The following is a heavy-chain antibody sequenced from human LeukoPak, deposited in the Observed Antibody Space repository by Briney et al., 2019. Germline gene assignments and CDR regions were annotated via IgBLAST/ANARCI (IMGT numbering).Heavy chain of an antibody. CDR1: GYTVSDKP. Sequence: PGGSLRLSCAASGYTVSDKPMTWVRQAAGKGLEWVSVIYSDGSTHYSESVKGRFYISRDNSKNTLYLQMNSLGAEDTAVYYCAARPDSHRGPNDYWGQGTLVTASS. CDR2: IYSDGST. J-gene: IGHJ4*02. CDR3: AARPDSHRGPNDY. V-gene: IGHV3-66*01. D-gene: IGHD2-15*01.